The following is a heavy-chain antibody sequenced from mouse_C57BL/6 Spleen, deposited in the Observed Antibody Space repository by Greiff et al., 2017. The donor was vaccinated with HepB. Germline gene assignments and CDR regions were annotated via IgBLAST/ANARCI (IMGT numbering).Heavy chain of an antibody. V-gene: IGHV5-6*01. Sequence: EVQVVESGGDLVKPGGSLKLSCAASGFTFSSYGMSWVRQTPDKRLEWVATISSGGSYTYYPDSVKGRFTISRDNAKNTLYLQMSSLKSEDTAMYYCARRGYDSIFDYWGQGTTLTVSS. CDR1: GFTFSSYG. D-gene: IGHD2-4*01. CDR3: ARRGYDSIFDY. CDR2: ISSGGSYT. J-gene: IGHJ2*01.